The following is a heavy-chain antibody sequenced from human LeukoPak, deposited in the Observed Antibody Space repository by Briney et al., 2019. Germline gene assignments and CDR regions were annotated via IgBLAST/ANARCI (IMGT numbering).Heavy chain of an antibody. Sequence: GGSLRLSCAASGFTFSSYSMNWVRQAPGKGLEWVSSISSSSCYIYYADSVKGRFTISRDNAKNSLYLQMNSLRAEDTAVYYCAREVEAYYYGSGSSYGMDVWGQGTTVTVSS. D-gene: IGHD3-10*01. CDR3: AREVEAYYYGSGSSYGMDV. CDR1: GFTFSSYS. V-gene: IGHV3-21*01. J-gene: IGHJ6*02. CDR2: ISSSSCYI.